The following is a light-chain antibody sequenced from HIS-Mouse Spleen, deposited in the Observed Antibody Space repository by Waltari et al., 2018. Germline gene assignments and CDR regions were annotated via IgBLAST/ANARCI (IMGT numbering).Light chain of an antibody. CDR2: EDN. J-gene: IGLJ2*01. CDR1: SGSIASHY. V-gene: IGLV6-57*02. CDR3: QYYDSSNQV. Sequence: NFMLTQPHSVSESPGKTVTISCTGSSGSIASHYVQWYQQRPGSAPTTVIYEDNQGPSGGPDPFSGSIDSSSNSASLTITGLKTEDEADYYCQYYDSSNQVFGGGTKLTVL.